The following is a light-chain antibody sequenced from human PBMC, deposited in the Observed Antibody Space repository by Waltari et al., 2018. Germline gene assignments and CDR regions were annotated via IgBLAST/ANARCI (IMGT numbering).Light chain of an antibody. J-gene: IGKJ2*01. CDR2: DAA. Sequence: ENVLTQSPATLSLSPGESATLSCRASQNVGNSLAWYQPTPGQAPRLLISDAANRASGIPARFSGSGSGTDFTLTISSLEPDDFAVYYCQQRSNWHTFGQGTRLEIK. V-gene: IGKV3-11*01. CDR3: QQRSNWHT. CDR1: QNVGNS.